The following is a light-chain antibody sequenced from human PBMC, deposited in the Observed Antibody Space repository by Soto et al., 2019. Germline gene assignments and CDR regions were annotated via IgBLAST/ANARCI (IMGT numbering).Light chain of an antibody. CDR1: KSISSW. CDR2: GAA. V-gene: IGKV1-5*03. J-gene: IGKJ1*01. Sequence: DIQMTQSPSTLSASVGDRVTIPCRASKSISSWLAWYKQKPGKAPKLLIYGAARLESGVPSRFIGSGSETEFTLTSNNLQPDGCATSCCQHSNSYRRTFVRGTKVAIK. CDR3: QHSNSYRRT.